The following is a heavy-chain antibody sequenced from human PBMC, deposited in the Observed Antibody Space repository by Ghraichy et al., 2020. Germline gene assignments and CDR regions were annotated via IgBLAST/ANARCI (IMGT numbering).Heavy chain of an antibody. J-gene: IGHJ4*02. CDR1: GYTFTSYG. CDR2: ISAYNGNT. D-gene: IGHD3-10*01. Sequence: ASVKVSCKASGYTFTSYGISWVRQAPGQGLEWMGWISAYNGNTNYAQKLQGRVTMTTDTSTSTAYMELRSLRSDDTAVYYCARAGLGGLWFGESTARVFDYWGQGTLVTVSS. CDR3: ARAGLGGLWFGESTARVFDY. V-gene: IGHV1-18*04.